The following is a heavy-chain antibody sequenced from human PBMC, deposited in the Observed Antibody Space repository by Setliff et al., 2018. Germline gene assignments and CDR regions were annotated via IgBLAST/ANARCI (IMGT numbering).Heavy chain of an antibody. CDR3: TTGELNGLWNC. Sequence: PGESLKISCTASGFTFSNAWVDWVRQAPGKGLEWVGRSKSKLDGGTADYGAPVKGRFTLSRDDSQSKLYLQMNRLKVEDSAVYYRTTGELNGLWNCWGQGTLVTVSS. CDR2: SKSKLDGGTA. D-gene: IGHD2-8*01. J-gene: IGHJ4*02. V-gene: IGHV3-15*01. CDR1: GFTFSNAW.